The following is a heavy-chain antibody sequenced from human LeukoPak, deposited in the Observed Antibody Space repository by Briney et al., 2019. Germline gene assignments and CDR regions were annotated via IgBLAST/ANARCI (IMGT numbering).Heavy chain of an antibody. CDR2: ISSSSSYI. J-gene: IGHJ3*02. CDR1: GFTFSSYS. V-gene: IGHV3-21*01. CDR3: ARDKASWGNRGGAFDI. Sequence: GGSLRLSCAAPGFTFSSYSMNWVRQAPGKGLEWVSSISSSSSYIYYADSVKGRFTISRDNAKNSLYLQMNSLRAEDTAVYYCARDKASWGNRGGAFDIWGQGTMVTVSS. D-gene: IGHD7-27*01.